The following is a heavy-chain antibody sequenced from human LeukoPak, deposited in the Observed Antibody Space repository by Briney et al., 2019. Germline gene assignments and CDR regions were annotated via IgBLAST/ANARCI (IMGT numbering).Heavy chain of an antibody. CDR3: ARDFSHYYDSSGYSDY. Sequence: PGGSLRLSCAASGFTFSDYYMSWIRQAPGKGLEWVSYISSSGSTIYYADSVKGRFTFSRDNAKNSLYLQMNSLRAEDTAVYYCARDFSHYYDSSGYSDYWGQGTLVTVSS. CDR1: GFTFSDYY. V-gene: IGHV3-11*01. J-gene: IGHJ4*02. D-gene: IGHD3-22*01. CDR2: ISSSGSTI.